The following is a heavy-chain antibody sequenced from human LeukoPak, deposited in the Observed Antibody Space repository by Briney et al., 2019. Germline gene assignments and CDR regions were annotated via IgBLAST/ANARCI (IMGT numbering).Heavy chain of an antibody. CDR3: ASTEDVLRYFDWLLPFDY. D-gene: IGHD3-9*01. J-gene: IGHJ4*02. Sequence: SVKVSCKASGGTFSSYAISWVRQAPGQGLEWMGGIIPIFGTANYAQKFQGRVTITADESTSTAYMELSSLRSEDTAVYYCASTEDVLRYFDWLLPFDYWGQGTLVTVSS. CDR2: IIPIFGTA. V-gene: IGHV1-69*01. CDR1: GGTFSSYA.